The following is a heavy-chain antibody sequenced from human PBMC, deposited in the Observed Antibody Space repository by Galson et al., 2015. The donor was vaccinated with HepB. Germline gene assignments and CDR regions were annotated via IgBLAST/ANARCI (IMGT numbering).Heavy chain of an antibody. CDR2: ISNDGTNQ. Sequence: SLRLSCAASGFTFNNYAMHWVRQAPGKGLEWVAVISNDGTNQFYGDSVQGRFTISRDNSRNTLYLQMNSLKSGDTAVYYCARGIPRTTDYISKHYYYGMDVWGQGTTVTVSS. D-gene: IGHD4/OR15-4a*01. CDR3: ARGIPRTTDYISKHYYYGMDV. CDR1: GFTFNNYA. V-gene: IGHV3-30*04. J-gene: IGHJ6*02.